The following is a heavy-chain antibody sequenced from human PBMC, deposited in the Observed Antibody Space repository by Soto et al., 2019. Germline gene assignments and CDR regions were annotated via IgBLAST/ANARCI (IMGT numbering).Heavy chain of an antibody. CDR1: GFTFSNYA. D-gene: IGHD3-10*01. J-gene: IGHJ4*02. Sequence: EVLLLDSGGGLVQPGGSLRLSCAASGFTFSNYAMTWVRQAPGKGPEWISTVNNGGGGTYYADSVKGRFTICRDNSKNTLYLQVSSLRAEDTAVYYCAKERLGRGIDYWGQGILVTVSS. CDR2: VNNGGGGT. V-gene: IGHV3-23*01. CDR3: AKERLGRGIDY.